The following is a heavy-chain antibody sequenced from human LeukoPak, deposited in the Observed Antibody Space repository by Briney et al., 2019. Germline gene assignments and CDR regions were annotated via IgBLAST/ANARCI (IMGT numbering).Heavy chain of an antibody. Sequence: GASVKVSCKASGYTFTGYYMHWVRQAPGQGLEWMGIINPSGGSTSYAQKFQGRVTMTRDTSTSTVYMELSSLRSEDTAVYYCARDGPPDGWAAPAYYFDYWGQGTLVTVSS. CDR2: INPSGGST. V-gene: IGHV1-46*01. J-gene: IGHJ4*02. CDR1: GYTFTGYY. D-gene: IGHD3-10*01. CDR3: ARDGPPDGWAAPAYYFDY.